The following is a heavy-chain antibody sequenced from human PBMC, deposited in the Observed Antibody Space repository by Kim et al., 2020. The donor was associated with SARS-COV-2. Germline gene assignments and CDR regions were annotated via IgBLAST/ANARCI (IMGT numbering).Heavy chain of an antibody. Sequence: SVKVSCKASGGTFSSYAISWVRQAPGQGLEWMGGIIPIFGTANYAQKFQGRVTITADESTSTAYMELSSLRSEDTAVYYCARTGPWDILTGYAMGNWFDPWGQGTLVTVSS. CDR1: GGTFSSYA. CDR3: ARTGPWDILTGYAMGNWFDP. V-gene: IGHV1-69*13. CDR2: IIPIFGTA. J-gene: IGHJ5*02. D-gene: IGHD3-9*01.